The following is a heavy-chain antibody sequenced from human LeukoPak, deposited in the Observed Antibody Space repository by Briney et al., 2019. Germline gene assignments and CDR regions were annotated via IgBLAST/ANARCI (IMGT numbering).Heavy chain of an antibody. Sequence: GGSLRLSCAASRFTFSSYSMNWVRQAPGKGLEWVSYISSSSSTIYYADSVKGRFTISRDNAKNSLYLQMNSLRDEDTAVYCCARDVSGSHPPPDYWGQGTLVTVSS. D-gene: IGHD1-26*01. CDR1: RFTFSSYS. CDR2: ISSSSSTI. CDR3: ARDVSGSHPPPDY. J-gene: IGHJ4*02. V-gene: IGHV3-48*02.